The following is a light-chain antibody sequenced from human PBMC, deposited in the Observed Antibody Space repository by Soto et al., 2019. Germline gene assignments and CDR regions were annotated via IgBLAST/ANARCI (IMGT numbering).Light chain of an antibody. CDR1: QSVTSSY. J-gene: IGKJ1*01. Sequence: EIVLTQSPGTLSLSPGERATLSCRASQSVTSSYLAWYQQKPGQAPRLFIYGASSRATGIPDRFSGSGSGKDFTLASSRMEPEDFAVYHCQQYGNSPWTFGQGTKVEIK. CDR3: QQYGNSPWT. CDR2: GAS. V-gene: IGKV3-20*01.